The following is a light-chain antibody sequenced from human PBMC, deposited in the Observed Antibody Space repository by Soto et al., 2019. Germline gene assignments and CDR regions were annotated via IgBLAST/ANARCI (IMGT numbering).Light chain of an antibody. J-gene: IGLJ3*02. CDR2: GNS. V-gene: IGLV1-40*01. CDR1: SSNIGAGYD. Sequence: QAVVTQPPSVSGAPGQRVTISCTGSSSNIGAGYDVHWYQQLPGTAPKLLIYGNSNRPSGVPDRFSGSKSGTSASLAITGLQAEDAADYYCQSYDSSLSGSVFGGGTKVTVL. CDR3: QSYDSSLSGSV.